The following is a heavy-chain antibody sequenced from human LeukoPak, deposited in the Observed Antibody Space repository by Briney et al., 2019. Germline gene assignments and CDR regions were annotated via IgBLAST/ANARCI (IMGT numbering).Heavy chain of an antibody. Sequence: GESLKISCRGSGYTFTTFWIGWVRQMPGKGLEWMGIIYPGDSDTRYSPSFQGQVTMSVDKSINTAYLQWSSLKDSDTAMYYCARRKGCSSTSCPPDFWGQGTLVTVSS. CDR3: ARRKGCSSTSCPPDF. D-gene: IGHD2-2*01. J-gene: IGHJ4*02. CDR2: IYPGDSDT. V-gene: IGHV5-51*01. CDR1: GYTFTTFW.